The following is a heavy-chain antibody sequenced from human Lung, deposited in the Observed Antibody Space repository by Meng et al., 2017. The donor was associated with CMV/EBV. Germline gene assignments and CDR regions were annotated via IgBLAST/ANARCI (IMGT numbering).Heavy chain of an antibody. V-gene: IGHV4-59*01. CDR2: IYYSGST. D-gene: IGHD3-3*01. J-gene: IGHJ5*02. CDR3: AREVKGSYDFWSGYNWFDP. Sequence: SETLSLXXTVSGGSISSYYWSWIRQPPGKGLEWIGYIYYSGSTNYNPSLKSRVTISVDTSKNQFSLKLSSVTAADTAVYYCAREVKGSYDFWSGYNWFDPWGQGTLVTVSS. CDR1: GGSISSYY.